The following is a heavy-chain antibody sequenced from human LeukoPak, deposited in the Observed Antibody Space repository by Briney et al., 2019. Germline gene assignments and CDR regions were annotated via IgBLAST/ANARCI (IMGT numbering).Heavy chain of an antibody. J-gene: IGHJ6*03. CDR3: ARALGYCSSTSCYNYMDV. CDR2: ISSSSSYI. D-gene: IGHD2-2*02. Sequence: GGSLRLSCAASGFTFSSYSMNWVRQAPGKGLEWVSSISSSSSYIYYADSVKGRFTISRDNAKNSLYLQMNSLRAEDTAVYYCARALGYCSSTSCYNYMDVWGKGTTVTVSS. V-gene: IGHV3-21*01. CDR1: GFTFSSYS.